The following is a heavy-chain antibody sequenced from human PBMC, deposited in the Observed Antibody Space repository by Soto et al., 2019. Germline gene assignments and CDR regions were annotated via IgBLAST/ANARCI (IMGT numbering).Heavy chain of an antibody. CDR1: GFTFSAHP. CDR3: ARGRPPYCSDTKCYCTDDY. CDR2: IRESGDGR. J-gene: IGHJ4*02. D-gene: IGHD2-2*01. V-gene: IGHV3-23*01. Sequence: EVQLLESGGGLVQPGGSLRLSCAASGFTFSAHPVGWLRQAPGRGLEWVSSIRESGDGRNYAESVKGRFTISTDNFRNTVYLQLSSLTAEDTAVYYCARGRPPYCSDTKCYCTDDYWGQGTLVTVSS.